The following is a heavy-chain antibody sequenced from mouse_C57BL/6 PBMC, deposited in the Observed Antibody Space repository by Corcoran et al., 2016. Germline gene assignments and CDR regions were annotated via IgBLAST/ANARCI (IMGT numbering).Heavy chain of an antibody. Sequence: DVQLQESGPGLVKPSQSLSLTCSVTGYSITSGYYWNWIRQFPGNKLEWMGYISYDGSNNYKPSLKNRISITRYTSKNQFFLKLNSVTTEDTATSYCARDPLYGNYVMDYWGQATSVTVSS. CDR1: GYSITSGYY. J-gene: IGHJ4*01. V-gene: IGHV3-6*01. CDR3: ARDPLYGNYVMDY. D-gene: IGHD2-1*01. CDR2: ISYDGSN.